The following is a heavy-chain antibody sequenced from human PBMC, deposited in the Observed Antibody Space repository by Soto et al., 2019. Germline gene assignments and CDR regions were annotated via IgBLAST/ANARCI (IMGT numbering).Heavy chain of an antibody. Sequence: EVQLVESGGDLVQPGGSLRLSCAASGFTFSTYWMSWVRQAPGKGLEWVGRIKSKTDGGTTDYAAPVKGRFTISRDDSKNTLYLQMNSLKTEDTAVYYCTTDHAVAGTFPYYYYGMDVWGQGTTVTVSS. CDR3: TTDHAVAGTFPYYYYGMDV. J-gene: IGHJ6*02. CDR2: IKSKTDGGTT. CDR1: GFTFSTYW. D-gene: IGHD6-19*01. V-gene: IGHV3-15*01.